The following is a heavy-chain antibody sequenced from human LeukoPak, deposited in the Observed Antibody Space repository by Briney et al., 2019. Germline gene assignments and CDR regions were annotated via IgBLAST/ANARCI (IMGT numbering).Heavy chain of an antibody. J-gene: IGHJ4*02. Sequence: GGSLRLSCAASGFTFSNYGMHWVRQLPGNGLEWVSVISNDGVNTYQADSVKGRFTISRGNSKNTLYLQMNSLRAEDTAVYYCAKDRQWLFDYWGQGTLVTVSS. CDR3: AKDRQWLFDY. CDR2: ISNDGVNT. V-gene: IGHV3-33*05. D-gene: IGHD6-19*01. CDR1: GFTFSNYG.